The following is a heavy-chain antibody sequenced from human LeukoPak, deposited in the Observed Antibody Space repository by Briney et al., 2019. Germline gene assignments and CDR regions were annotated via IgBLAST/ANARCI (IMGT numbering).Heavy chain of an antibody. Sequence: PSQTLSLTCAASGGSISSGAYYWSWLRQPPGKGLEWIGYIYHSGNTYYNPSLKSRVTISVDRSKNQFSLKLSSVTAADTAVYYCARATPYYDRVYGMDVWGKGTTVTVSS. V-gene: IGHV4-30-2*01. CDR2: IYHSGNT. CDR3: ARATPYYDRVYGMDV. D-gene: IGHD3-9*01. CDR1: GGSISSGAYY. J-gene: IGHJ6*04.